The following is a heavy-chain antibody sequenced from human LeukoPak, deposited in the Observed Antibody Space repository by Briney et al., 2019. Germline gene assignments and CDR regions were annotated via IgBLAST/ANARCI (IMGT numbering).Heavy chain of an antibody. D-gene: IGHD2-15*01. CDR2: IKQDGSEK. CDR1: GFTFSSYW. J-gene: IGHJ4*02. V-gene: IGHV3-7*01. CDR3: ARDPRYCSGGSCYFGYFDY. Sequence: GGSLRLSCAASGFTFSSYWMSWVRQAPGKGLEWVANIKQDGSEKYYVDSVKGRLTISRDNAKNSLYLQMNSLRAEDTAVYYCARDPRYCSGGSCYFGYFDYWGQGTLVTVSS.